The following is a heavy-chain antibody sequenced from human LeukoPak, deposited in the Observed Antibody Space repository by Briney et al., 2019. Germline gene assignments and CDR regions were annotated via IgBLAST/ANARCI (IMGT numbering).Heavy chain of an antibody. J-gene: IGHJ6*02. CDR2: ISAYNGNT. CDR1: GYTFTSYG. V-gene: IGHV1-18*01. Sequence: ASVKVSCKASGYTFTSYGISWVRQAPGQGLEWMGWISAYNGNTNYAQKLQGRVTMTTDTSTSTAYMELRSLRSDDTAVYYCASRVYSSRCYYYGMDVWGQGTTVTVSS. D-gene: IGHD6-13*01. CDR3: ASRVYSSRCYYYGMDV.